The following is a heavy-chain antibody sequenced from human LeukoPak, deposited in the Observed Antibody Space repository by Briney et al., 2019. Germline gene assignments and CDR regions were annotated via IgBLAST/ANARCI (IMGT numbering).Heavy chain of an antibody. D-gene: IGHD2-15*01. CDR1: GFTFSSYA. V-gene: IGHV3-30-3*01. CDR3: AKAGNEVAATRYYYYGMDV. J-gene: IGHJ6*02. Sequence: GGSLRLSCAASGFTFSSYAMHWVRQAPGKGLEWVAVISYDGSNKYYADSVKGRFTISRDNSKNTLYLQMNSLRAEDTAVYYCAKAGNEVAATRYYYYGMDVWGQGTTVTVSS. CDR2: ISYDGSNK.